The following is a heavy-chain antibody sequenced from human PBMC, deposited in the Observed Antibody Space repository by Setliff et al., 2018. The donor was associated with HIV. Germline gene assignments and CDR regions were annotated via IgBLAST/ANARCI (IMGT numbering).Heavy chain of an antibody. J-gene: IGHJ5*02. Sequence: SETLSLTCAVFGGSFSNYYWSWIRQPPGKGLEWIGEINDSGSTNYNPPLKSRVTIPVDTSKNHFSLKLSSVTAADTAVYYCARGGRYDYIWNSYRPSNWFDPWGQGTLVTVSS. D-gene: IGHD3-16*02. V-gene: IGHV4-34*01. CDR1: GGSFSNYY. CDR2: INDSGST. CDR3: ARGGRYDYIWNSYRPSNWFDP.